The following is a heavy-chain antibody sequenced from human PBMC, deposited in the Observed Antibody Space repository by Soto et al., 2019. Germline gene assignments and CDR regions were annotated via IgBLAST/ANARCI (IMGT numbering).Heavy chain of an antibody. J-gene: IGHJ5*02. Sequence: ASVKVSCKASGYTFTSYGISWVRQAPGQRLEWMGWISAYNGNTNYAQKLQGRVTMTTDTSTSTAYMELRSLRSDDTAVYYCARDRNTYYYDSSGYYYWWFDPWGQGTLVTVSS. CDR1: GYTFTSYG. D-gene: IGHD3-22*01. CDR2: ISAYNGNT. V-gene: IGHV1-18*01. CDR3: ARDRNTYYYDSSGYYYWWFDP.